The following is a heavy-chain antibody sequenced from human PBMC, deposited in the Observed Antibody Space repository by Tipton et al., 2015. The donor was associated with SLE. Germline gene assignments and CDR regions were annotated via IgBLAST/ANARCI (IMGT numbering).Heavy chain of an antibody. CDR1: GFNFKRFA. Sequence: SLRLSCAASGFNFKRFAMNWVRQAPGKGLEWVSAISGTGGSPYYADSVKGRFTVSRDNSKNTLYLQMSSLRAEGTAIYYCAKVSFATGVSGYDSPDYWGQGIMVTVSS. D-gene: IGHD5-12*01. CDR3: AKVSFATGVSGYDSPDY. V-gene: IGHV3-23*01. J-gene: IGHJ4*02. CDR2: ISGTGGSP.